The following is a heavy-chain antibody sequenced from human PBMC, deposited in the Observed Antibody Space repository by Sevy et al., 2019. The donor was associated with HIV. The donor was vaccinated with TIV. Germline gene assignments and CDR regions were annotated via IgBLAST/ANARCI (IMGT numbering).Heavy chain of an antibody. D-gene: IGHD2-2*01. CDR2: FKRKADGGTL. CDR3: TRWKVVQSVFDY. J-gene: IGHJ4*02. CDR1: GFTFTAYA. V-gene: IGHV3-49*04. Sequence: GGSLRLSCTASGFTFTAYAMNWVRQSPGKGLQWVAWFKRKADGGTLDDAASVTGRFTISRDYSKEQAYLQMNDLKTEDTGVYYCTRWKVVQSVFDYWGQRALGTVSS.